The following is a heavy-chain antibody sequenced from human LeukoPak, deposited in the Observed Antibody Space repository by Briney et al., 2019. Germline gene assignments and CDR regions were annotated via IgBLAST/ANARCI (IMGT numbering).Heavy chain of an antibody. D-gene: IGHD6-13*01. Sequence: GGSLRLSCAVSGFTFSDYYMSWVRQAPGKGLEWVAVISYDGSNKYYADSVKGRFTISRDNSKNTLYLQMNSLRAEDTAVYYCARPLGAGIAAVYFDYWGQGTLVTVSS. V-gene: IGHV3-30-3*01. CDR1: GFTFSDYY. J-gene: IGHJ4*02. CDR3: ARPLGAGIAAVYFDY. CDR2: ISYDGSNK.